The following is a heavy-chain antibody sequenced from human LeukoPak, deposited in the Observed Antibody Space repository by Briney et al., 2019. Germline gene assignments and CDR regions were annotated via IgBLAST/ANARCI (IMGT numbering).Heavy chain of an antibody. CDR2: IIPIFGTA. CDR3: ARGSVILEWLFFDY. D-gene: IGHD3-3*01. Sequence: SVKVSCKASGGTFSNYAVSWVRQAPGQGLEWMGGIIPIFGTANYAQKFQGRVTITADESTSTAYMELSSLRSEDTAVYYCARGSVILEWLFFDYWGQGTLVTVSS. J-gene: IGHJ4*02. CDR1: GGTFSNYA. V-gene: IGHV1-69*01.